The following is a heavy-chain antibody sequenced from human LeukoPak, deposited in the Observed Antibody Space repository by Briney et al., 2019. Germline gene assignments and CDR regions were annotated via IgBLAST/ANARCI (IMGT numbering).Heavy chain of an antibody. CDR1: GYTFTKYG. CDR3: ARGNVDTAMVPDY. D-gene: IGHD5-18*01. V-gene: IGHV1-69*13. Sequence: GASVKVSCKASGYTFTKYGITWVRQAPGQGLEWMGGIIPIFGTANYAQKFQGRVTITADESTSTAYMELSSLRSEDTAVYYCARGNVDTAMVPDYWGQGTLVTVSS. J-gene: IGHJ4*02. CDR2: IIPIFGTA.